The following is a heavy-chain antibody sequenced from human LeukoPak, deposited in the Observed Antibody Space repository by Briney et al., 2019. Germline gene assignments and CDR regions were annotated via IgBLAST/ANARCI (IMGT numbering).Heavy chain of an antibody. D-gene: IGHD3-16*01. Sequence: ETLSLTCAVYGESFSGYYWSWVRQPPGKGLEWVGEINHSGSTNYNPSLKSRVTISVDTSKNQFSLKLSSVTAADTAVYYCAGGAWVGLLGYWGQGTLVTVSS. CDR3: AGGAWVGLLGY. CDR2: INHSGST. J-gene: IGHJ4*02. CDR1: GESFSGYY. V-gene: IGHV4-34*01.